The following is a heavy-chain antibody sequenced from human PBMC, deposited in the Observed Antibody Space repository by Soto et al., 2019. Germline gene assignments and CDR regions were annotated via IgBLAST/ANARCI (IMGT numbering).Heavy chain of an antibody. J-gene: IGHJ4*02. CDR2: IFYSGTT. D-gene: IGHD1-20*01. CDR1: GITKSTGDFC. CDR3: VTEPYNWSPYFDC. Sequence: PYESRSRTGTAGGITKSTGDFCCSWIRKPPGKGLGWSRYIFYSGTTYYNPSLKSRVTIAVDTSKSQFSLKLSTVTAADPAVYYCVTEPYNWSPYFDCWGQGCLVTVCS. V-gene: IGHV4-30-4*01.